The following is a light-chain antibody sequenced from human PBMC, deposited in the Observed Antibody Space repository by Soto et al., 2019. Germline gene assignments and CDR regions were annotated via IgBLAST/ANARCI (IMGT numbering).Light chain of an antibody. V-gene: IGKV4-1*01. Sequence: DIVMTQSPDSLAVSLGERATINCKSSQSVLYSSNNENYLAWYQQKPGQAPKLLIYWASNRESGVPDRFSGSGSGTDFTLTISSLQAEDVAVYYCQQYFSSPLTFGEGTKVEIK. J-gene: IGKJ4*01. CDR1: QSVLYSSNNENY. CDR3: QQYFSSPLT. CDR2: WAS.